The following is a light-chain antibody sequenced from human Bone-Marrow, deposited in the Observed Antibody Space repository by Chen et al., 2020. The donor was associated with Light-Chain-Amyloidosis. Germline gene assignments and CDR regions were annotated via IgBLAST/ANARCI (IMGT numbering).Light chain of an antibody. CDR2: WAS. CDR1: QSVLYSSNNKNY. J-gene: IGKJ2*01. CDR3: QQYYSTPRT. V-gene: IGKV4-1*01. Sequence: DIVMTQSPDSLAVSLGERATINCKYSQSVLYSSNNKNYLAWYQQKPGQPPKLLISWASTRESGVPDRFSGSGSGTDFTLTISSLQAEDVAVYYCQQYYSTPRTFGQGTRLEIK.